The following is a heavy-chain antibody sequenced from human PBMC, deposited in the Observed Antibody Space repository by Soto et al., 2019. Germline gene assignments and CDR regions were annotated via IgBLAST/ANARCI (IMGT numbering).Heavy chain of an antibody. CDR1: GFTVSSNY. CDR2: IYSGGST. D-gene: IGHD6-19*01. CDR3: ARSVAGSYYYYGMDV. V-gene: IGHV3-66*01. Sequence: EVQLVESGGGLVQPGGSLRLSCAASGFTVSSNYMSWVRQAPGKGLEWVSVIYSGGSTYYADSVKGRFTISRDNSKNTLYLQMNSLRAEDTAVYYCARSVAGSYYYYGMDVWGQGTTVTVSS. J-gene: IGHJ6*02.